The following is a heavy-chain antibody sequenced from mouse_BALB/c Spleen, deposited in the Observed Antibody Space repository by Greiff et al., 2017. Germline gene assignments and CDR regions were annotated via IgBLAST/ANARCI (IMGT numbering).Heavy chain of an antibody. CDR2: ISSGGSYT. D-gene: IGHD1-1*01. CDR3: TREDYGSSYLYAMDY. J-gene: IGHJ4*01. CDR1: GFTFSSYT. V-gene: IGHV5-6-4*01. Sequence: EVQLQESGGGLVKPGGSLKLSCAASGFTFSSYTMSWVRQTPEKRLEWVATISSGGSYTYYPDSVKGRFTISRDNAKNTLYLQMSSLKSEDTAMYYCTREDYGSSYLYAMDYWGQGTSVTVSS.